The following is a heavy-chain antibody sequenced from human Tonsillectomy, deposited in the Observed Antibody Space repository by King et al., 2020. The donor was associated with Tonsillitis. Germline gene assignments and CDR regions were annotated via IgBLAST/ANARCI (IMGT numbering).Heavy chain of an antibody. D-gene: IGHD6-19*01. CDR3: AKDGHSSGWYYFDY. CDR1: GFTFSSYA. V-gene: IGHV3-23*04. J-gene: IGHJ4*02. Sequence: VQLVESGGGLVQPGGSLRLSCAASGFTFSSYAMSWVLQAPGKGLEWVSVISNSGCNTYYADSVKGRFTIPRDNSKNTLYLQMNSLGAGDTAAYYCAKDGHSSGWYYFDYWGQGTLVTVSS. CDR2: ISNSGCNT.